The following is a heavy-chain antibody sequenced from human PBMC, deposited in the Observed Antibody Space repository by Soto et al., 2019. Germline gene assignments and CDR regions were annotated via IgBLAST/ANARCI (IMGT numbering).Heavy chain of an antibody. D-gene: IGHD5-12*01. CDR3: AKDGYSGYGYYFDY. Sequence: GGSLRLSCAASGFTFSSYALTWVRQAPGKGLEWVSSIGDSSAYTYYADSVKGRFTISRENSKNTVHLQMNNLRADDTAVYYCAKDGYSGYGYYFDYWGQGTLVTVSS. CDR1: GFTFSSYA. J-gene: IGHJ4*02. CDR2: IGDSSAYT. V-gene: IGHV3-23*01.